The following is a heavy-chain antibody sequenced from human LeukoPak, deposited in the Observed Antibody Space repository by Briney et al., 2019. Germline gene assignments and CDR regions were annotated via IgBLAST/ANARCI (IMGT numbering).Heavy chain of an antibody. Sequence: GASVKVSCKASGYAFIGYYMHWVRQAPGQGLEWMGWINPNSGGTNYAQKFQGRVTMTRDTSISTAYMELSRLRSDDTAVYYCARDEGDGYNYVDYWGQGTLVTVSS. J-gene: IGHJ4*02. CDR3: ARDEGDGYNYVDY. V-gene: IGHV1-2*02. D-gene: IGHD5-24*01. CDR1: GYAFIGYY. CDR2: INPNSGGT.